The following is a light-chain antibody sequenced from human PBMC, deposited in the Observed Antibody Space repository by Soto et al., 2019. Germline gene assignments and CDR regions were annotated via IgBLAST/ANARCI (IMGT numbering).Light chain of an antibody. V-gene: IGLV2-23*01. CDR2: EGS. CDR3: CSYAGSSTWV. J-gene: IGLJ3*02. CDR1: SSDVGSYNL. Sequence: QSALTQPASVSGSPGQSITISCTGTSSDVGSYNLVSWYQQHPGKAPKLMNYEGSKRPSGVSNRFSGSKSGNTASLTISGLQAEDEADYYCCSYAGSSTWVFGGGTKVTVL.